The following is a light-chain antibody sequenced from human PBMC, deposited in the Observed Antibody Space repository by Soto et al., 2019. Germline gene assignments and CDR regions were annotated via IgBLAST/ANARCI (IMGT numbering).Light chain of an antibody. V-gene: IGLV8-61*01. CDR1: SGPVFTSSY. CDR2: NTN. CDR3: RLYLGGGIWV. Sequence: QAVVTQEPSFSVSPGGTVTLTCGLSSGPVFTSSYPNWYQQTPGQAPRTLIFNTNTRSSGVPDRFSGSILGDKAALTITGAQADDESYYYCRLYLGGGIWVFGGGTKLTVL. J-gene: IGLJ3*02.